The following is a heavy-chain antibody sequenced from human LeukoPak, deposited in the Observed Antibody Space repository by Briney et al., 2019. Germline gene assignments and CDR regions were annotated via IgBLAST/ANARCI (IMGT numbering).Heavy chain of an antibody. CDR2: INQSCSDI. V-gene: IGHV3-48*03. Sequence: SGGTLRLSCAASGFTFSSYEMNWVRQAPGKGLEWVSYINQSCSDIYYVDSVKGRFTISRDNAKNSLYLQMNSLRAEDTAVYYFVEIGIFIIGGVWGEKTTLTISS. CDR1: GFTFSSYE. CDR3: VEIGIFIIGGV. J-gene: IGHJ6*02. D-gene: IGHD1-14*01.